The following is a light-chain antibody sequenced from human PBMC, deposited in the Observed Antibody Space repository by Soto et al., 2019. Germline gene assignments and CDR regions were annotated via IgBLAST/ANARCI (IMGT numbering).Light chain of an antibody. CDR1: IPNVGAYNL. CDR2: EVH. CDR3: TACADRSTLV. V-gene: IGLV2-14*01. J-gene: IGLJ3*02. Sequence: QSALTQPASVSGSAGQSITISCSGTIPNVGAYNLVSWYQQHPGTAPKLLIYEVHNRPSGISSRFSGSRSGNTASLTISGLQSEDDGDYYCTACADRSTLVFGGGTKLTVL.